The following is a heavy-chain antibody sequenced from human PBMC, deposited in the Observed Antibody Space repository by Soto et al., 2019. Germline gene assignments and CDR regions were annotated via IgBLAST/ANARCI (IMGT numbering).Heavy chain of an antibody. CDR3: AKVGWGGDS. D-gene: IGHD7-27*01. J-gene: IGHJ4*02. CDR1: GDSVSRGSYH. V-gene: IGHV4-61*01. CDR2: KPYTGSP. Sequence: SETLSLTCSVSGDSVSRGSYHWSWIRQPPGKGLEWIGFKPYTGSPDYNPSLKSRVVISIDRSKNQFSLKLSSVAATDTAVYFCAKVGWGGDSWGQGTLVTVSS.